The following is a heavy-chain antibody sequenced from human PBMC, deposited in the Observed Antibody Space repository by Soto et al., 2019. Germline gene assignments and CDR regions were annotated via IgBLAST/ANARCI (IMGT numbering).Heavy chain of an antibody. CDR2: ISWNSGRI. D-gene: IGHD3-10*01. CDR3: AKAGGLADI. V-gene: IGHV3-9*01. CDR1: GFIFDDYG. Sequence: EVQLVESGGGLVQPGRSLRLSCVASGFIFDDYGMFWVRQTPGKGLEWVAGISWNSGRIDYADSVKGRFTISRDNAKNSLYLQMNSLRTEDTALYYCAKAGGLADIWGHGTMVIVS. J-gene: IGHJ3*02.